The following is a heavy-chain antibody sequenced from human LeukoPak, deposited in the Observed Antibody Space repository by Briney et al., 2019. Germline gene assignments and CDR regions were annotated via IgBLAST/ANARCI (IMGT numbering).Heavy chain of an antibody. CDR3: ARGKGYSSGWCVYYFDY. J-gene: IGHJ4*02. Sequence: ASVKVSCKASGYTFTSYDINWVRQATGQGLEWMGWMNPNSGNTGYAQKFQGRVTMTRNTSISIAYMELSSLRSEDTAVYYCARGKGYSSGWCVYYFDYWGQGTLVTVSS. CDR1: GYTFTSYD. D-gene: IGHD6-19*01. V-gene: IGHV1-8*01. CDR2: MNPNSGNT.